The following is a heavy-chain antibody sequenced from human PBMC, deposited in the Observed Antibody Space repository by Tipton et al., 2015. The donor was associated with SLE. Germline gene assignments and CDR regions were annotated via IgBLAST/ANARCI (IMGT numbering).Heavy chain of an antibody. V-gene: IGHV4-61*01. Sequence: TLSLTCTASGGSVSSGSYYWSWIRQPPGKGLERIGYIYYRGSTDYNPSLKSRVTISVDTSKNQFSLKLSPVTGADTAVYYCARVSGAFDIWGQGTMVTVSS. CDR1: GGSVSSGSYY. CDR3: ARVSGAFDI. CDR2: IYYRGST. J-gene: IGHJ3*02.